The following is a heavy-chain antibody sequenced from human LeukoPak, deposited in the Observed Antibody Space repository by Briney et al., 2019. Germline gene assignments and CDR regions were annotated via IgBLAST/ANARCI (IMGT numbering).Heavy chain of an antibody. J-gene: IGHJ4*02. V-gene: IGHV4-39*01. Sequence: PSETLSLTCTVSGGSISSSSYYWGWIRQPPGKGLEWIGGIYYSGRTYYNPTLKSRVTISVDTSKNQVSLKLSSVTAADTAVYYCARDRRESYSDYWGQGTLVTVSS. D-gene: IGHD3-16*01. CDR2: IYYSGRT. CDR1: GGSISSSSYY. CDR3: ARDRRESYSDY.